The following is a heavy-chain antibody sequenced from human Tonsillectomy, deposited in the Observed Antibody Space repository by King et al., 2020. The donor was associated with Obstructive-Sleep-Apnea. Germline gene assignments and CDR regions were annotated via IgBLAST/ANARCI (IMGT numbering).Heavy chain of an antibody. CDR2: IYYSGST. V-gene: IGHV4-30-4*01. CDR1: GGSISSGDYY. D-gene: IGHD3-10*01. CDR3: ARGIIWFGELRWFDP. J-gene: IGHJ5*02. Sequence: QLQESGPGLVKPSQTLSLTCTVSGGSISSGDYYWSWIRQPPGKGLEWIGDIYYSGSTYYNPSLKSRVTISLDTSQNQFSLKLSSVTAADTAVYYCARGIIWFGELRWFDPWGQGTLVTVSS.